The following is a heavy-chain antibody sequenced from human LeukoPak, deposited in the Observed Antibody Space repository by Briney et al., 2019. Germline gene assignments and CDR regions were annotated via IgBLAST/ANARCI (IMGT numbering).Heavy chain of an antibody. V-gene: IGHV3-30*04. Sequence: GRSLRLSCAASGFTFSSYAMHWVRQAPGKGLEWVAVISYDGSNKYYADSVKGRFTISRDNSKNTLYPQLNSLRAEDTAVYYCARSLVVGATYPYHWGQGTLVTVSS. CDR2: ISYDGSNK. CDR1: GFTFSSYA. J-gene: IGHJ5*02. CDR3: ARSLVVGATYPYH. D-gene: IGHD1-26*01.